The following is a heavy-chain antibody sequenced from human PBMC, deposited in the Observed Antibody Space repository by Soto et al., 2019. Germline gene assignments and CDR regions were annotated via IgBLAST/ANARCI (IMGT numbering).Heavy chain of an antibody. Sequence: RLPWVPCPCKFASYVMSWVRQATGKWLECVSGISGSGESTFYSDFVKGRFTISRDHSNNTIDLQMNSLRDEDTATSYHVKECSPRRGFDCWGQGTLVTVSS. CDR1: PCKFASYV. J-gene: IGHJ4*02. V-gene: IGHV3-23*01. D-gene: IGHD6-13*01. CDR2: ISGSGEST. CDR3: VKECSPRRGFDC.